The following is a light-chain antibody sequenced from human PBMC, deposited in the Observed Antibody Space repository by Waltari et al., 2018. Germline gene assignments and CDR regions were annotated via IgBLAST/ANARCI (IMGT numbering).Light chain of an antibody. CDR3: QQYSSLPLT. Sequence: EIVLTQSPGTLSLSPGESATLPCRASQSVSSSSLAWYQQKPGQAPRLLIYGASSRATGIPDRFSGSGSGTDFSLTISRLEPEDFAVYYCQQYSSLPLTFGPGTKVDLK. CDR2: GAS. CDR1: QSVSSSS. J-gene: IGKJ3*01. V-gene: IGKV3-20*01.